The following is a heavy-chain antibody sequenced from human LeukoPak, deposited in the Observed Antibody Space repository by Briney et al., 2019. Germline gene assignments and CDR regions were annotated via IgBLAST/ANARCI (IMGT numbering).Heavy chain of an antibody. CDR2: IYYSGST. D-gene: IGHD2-2*01. J-gene: IGHJ5*02. CDR3: ARGGIVVVPAGVFRFDP. V-gene: IGHV4-39*01. Sequence: KSSETLSLTCTVSGGSISSSSYYWGWIRQPPGKGLEWIGSIYYSGSTYYNPSLKSRVTISVDTSKNQFSLKLSSVTAADTAVYYCARGGIVVVPAGVFRFDPWGQGTLVTVSS. CDR1: GGSISSSSYY.